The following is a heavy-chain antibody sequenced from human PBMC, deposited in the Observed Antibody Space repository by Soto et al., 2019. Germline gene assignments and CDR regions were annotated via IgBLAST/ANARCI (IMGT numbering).Heavy chain of an antibody. V-gene: IGHV3-30*04. Sequence: QPGGSLRLSCAASGFTFSSYAMHWVRQAPGKGLEWVAVISYDGSNKYYADSVKGRFTISRDNSKNTLYLQMNSLRAEDTAVYYCAKDRDSSGYYDYWGQGTLVTVSS. CDR2: ISYDGSNK. CDR3: AKDRDSSGYYDY. D-gene: IGHD3-22*01. CDR1: GFTFSSYA. J-gene: IGHJ4*02.